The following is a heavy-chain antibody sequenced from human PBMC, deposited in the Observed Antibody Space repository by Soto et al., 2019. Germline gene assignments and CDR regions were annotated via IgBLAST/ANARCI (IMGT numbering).Heavy chain of an antibody. CDR1: GLSLRTTGVG. D-gene: IGHD2-21*02. Sequence: QVTLKESGPTLVKPTQTLTLTCTVSGLSLRTTGVGVGWVRQPPGKALEWLARLYWDDDQRYSPSLRSRLSIAKDIAEKQVVLTMTNRDTVDTATYYCVQSRCGGDCLEIYSSHAYNGLDVWGQGTTVTVSS. CDR3: VQSRCGGDCLEIYSSHAYNGLDV. V-gene: IGHV2-5*02. J-gene: IGHJ6*02. CDR2: LYWDDDQ.